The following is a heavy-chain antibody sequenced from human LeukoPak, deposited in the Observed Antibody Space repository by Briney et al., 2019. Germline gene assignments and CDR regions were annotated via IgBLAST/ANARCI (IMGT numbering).Heavy chain of an antibody. J-gene: IGHJ6*03. D-gene: IGHD6-13*01. CDR2: IYTSGST. Sequence: PSETLSLTCTVSGGSISSSSYYWGWIRQPPGKGLEWIGRIYTSGSTNYNPSLKSRVTISVDTSKNQFSLKLSSVTAADTAVYYCARVMWGSSSWYPLDYYYYMDVWGKGTTVTISS. CDR1: GGSISSSSYY. V-gene: IGHV4-61*02. CDR3: ARVMWGSSSWYPLDYYYYMDV.